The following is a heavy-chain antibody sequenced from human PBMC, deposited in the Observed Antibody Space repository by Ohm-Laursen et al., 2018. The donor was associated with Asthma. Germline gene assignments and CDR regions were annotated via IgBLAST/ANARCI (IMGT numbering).Heavy chain of an antibody. CDR2: MHYSGTT. V-gene: IGHV4-59*01. CDR3: ARGAFYYESTGYYFFDH. Sequence: GTLSLTCTVSGGSISSYYWSWIRQPPGKGLEWIAYMHYSGTTYYSPSLKSRISISVDTSKDQFSLNLISVTAADTAVYYCARGAFYYESTGYYFFDHWGQGALVTVSS. D-gene: IGHD3-22*01. CDR1: GGSISSYY. J-gene: IGHJ4*02.